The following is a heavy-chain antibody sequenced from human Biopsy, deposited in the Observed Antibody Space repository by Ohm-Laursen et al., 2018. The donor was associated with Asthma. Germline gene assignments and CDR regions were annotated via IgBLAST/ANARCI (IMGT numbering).Heavy chain of an antibody. CDR2: IMTVFGTT. CDR1: GGTLSNFA. CDR3: ARCQVGYSSGWSLLLKKIYYSGMDV. J-gene: IGHJ6*02. D-gene: IGHD6-19*01. V-gene: IGHV1-69*13. Sequence: SVKVSCKAPGGTLSNFAISWVRQAPGQGLEWLGGIMTVFGTTNYAQKFQGRVTITADESTSTAYMEVTSLRSEDTAIYYCARCQVGYSSGWSLLLKKIYYSGMDVWGQGTTVTVSS.